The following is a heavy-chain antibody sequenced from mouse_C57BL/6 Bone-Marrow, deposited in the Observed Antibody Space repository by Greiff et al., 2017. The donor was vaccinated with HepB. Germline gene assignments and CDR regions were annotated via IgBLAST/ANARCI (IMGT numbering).Heavy chain of an antibody. J-gene: IGHJ1*03. CDR1: GFNFKDYY. CDR3: ARSSDGSSYSYWYFDV. V-gene: IGHV14-2*01. CDR2: IDPEDGET. Sequence: VQLVQSGGEFVKPGGSVKLSCTASGFNFKDYYMAWGRPRTEKGLEWVGRIDPEDGETKYAPELQGKATITADTSSNTAYLQLSSLTSEDTAVYYCARSSDGSSYSYWYFDVWGTGTTVTVSS. D-gene: IGHD1-1*01.